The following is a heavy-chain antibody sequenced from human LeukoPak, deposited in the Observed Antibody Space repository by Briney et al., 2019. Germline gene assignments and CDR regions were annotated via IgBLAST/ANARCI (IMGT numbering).Heavy chain of an antibody. Sequence: GGSLRLSCAASGFTFNSYGMHWVRQAPGKGLEWVAFIRYDGSNKYYADSVKGRFTISRDNSKNTLYLQMNSLRAEDTAVYYCARDRTVVTLIDYWGQGTLVTVSS. CDR1: GFTFNSYG. J-gene: IGHJ4*02. CDR2: IRYDGSNK. CDR3: ARDRTVVTLIDY. D-gene: IGHD4-23*01. V-gene: IGHV3-30*02.